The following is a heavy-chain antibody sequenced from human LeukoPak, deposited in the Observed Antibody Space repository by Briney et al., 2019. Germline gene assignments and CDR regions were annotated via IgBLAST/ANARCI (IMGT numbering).Heavy chain of an antibody. D-gene: IGHD6-25*01. CDR1: GFTFSDYY. V-gene: IGHV4-38-2*01. Sequence: GSLRLSCAASGFTFSDYYMSWIRQPPGKGLEWIGSIYYSGSTYYNPSLKSRVTISVDTSKNQFSLKLSSVTAADTAVYYCARGQLRLSNWGQGSLVIVSS. CDR2: IYYSGST. CDR3: ARGQLRLSN. J-gene: IGHJ4*02.